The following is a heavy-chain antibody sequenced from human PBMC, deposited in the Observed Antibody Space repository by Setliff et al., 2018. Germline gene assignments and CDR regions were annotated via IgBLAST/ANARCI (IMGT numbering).Heavy chain of an antibody. CDR1: GYTFTSYG. D-gene: IGHD3-3*01. CDR2: TSAYNGST. J-gene: IGHJ4*02. Sequence: ASVKVSCKASGYTFTSYGISWVRQAPGQGLEWMGWTSAYNGSTNYAQKLQGRVTMTTDTSTSTAYMELRSLRSDDTAVYYCARDRGYNFWSGYFVKDYFDYWGQGTLVTVSS. V-gene: IGHV1-18*01. CDR3: ARDRGYNFWSGYFVKDYFDY.